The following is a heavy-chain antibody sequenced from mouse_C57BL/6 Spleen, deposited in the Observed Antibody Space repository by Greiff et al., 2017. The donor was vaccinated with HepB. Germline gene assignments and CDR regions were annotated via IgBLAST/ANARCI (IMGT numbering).Heavy chain of an antibody. V-gene: IGHV1-26*01. Sequence: EVQLQQSGPELVKPGASVKISCKASGYTFTDYYMNWVKQSHGKSLEWIGDINPNNGGTSYKQKFKGKATLTVDKSSSTAYMELRSLTSEYSAVYYCARTPYYSNPYYFDYWGQGTTLTVSS. CDR2: INPNNGGT. D-gene: IGHD2-5*01. J-gene: IGHJ2*01. CDR1: GYTFTDYY. CDR3: ARTPYYSNPYYFDY.